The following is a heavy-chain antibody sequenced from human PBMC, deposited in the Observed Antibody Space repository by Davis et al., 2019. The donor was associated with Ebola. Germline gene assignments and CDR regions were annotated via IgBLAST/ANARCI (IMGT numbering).Heavy chain of an antibody. CDR3: ASRDGQDHYGMDV. V-gene: IGHV4-34*01. CDR1: GGSISYYY. D-gene: IGHD5-24*01. J-gene: IGHJ6*02. Sequence: PSETLSLTCTVSGGSISYYYWSWIRQPPGKGLEWIGEINHSGSTNYNPSLKSRVTISVDTSKNQFSLKLSSVTAADTAVYYCASRDGQDHYGMDVWGQGTTVTVSS. CDR2: INHSGST.